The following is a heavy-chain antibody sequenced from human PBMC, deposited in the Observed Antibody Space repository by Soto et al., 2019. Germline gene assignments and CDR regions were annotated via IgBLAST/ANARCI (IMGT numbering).Heavy chain of an antibody. CDR1: GGTFSSYA. V-gene: IGHV1-69*13. Sequence: ASVKVSCKASGGTFSSYAISWVRQAPGQGLEWMGGIIPIFGTANYAQKFQGRVTITADESTSTAYMELSSLRSEDTAVYYCARDLGYCSGGSCYPTGYWGQGTLVTVSS. CDR3: ARDLGYCSGGSCYPTGY. J-gene: IGHJ4*02. CDR2: IIPIFGTA. D-gene: IGHD2-15*01.